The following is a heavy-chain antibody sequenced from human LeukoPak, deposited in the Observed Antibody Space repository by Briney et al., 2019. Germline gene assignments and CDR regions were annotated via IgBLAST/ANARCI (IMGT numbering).Heavy chain of an antibody. V-gene: IGHV4-59*01. D-gene: IGHD6-13*01. CDR1: GGSISSYY. CDR3: ARHPAAGKTPPDY. J-gene: IGHJ4*02. CDR2: IYYSGST. Sequence: PSETLSLTCTVSGGSISSYYWSWIRQPPGKGLEWIGYIYYSGSTNYNPSLKSRVTISVDTSKNRFSLKLSSVTAADTAVYYCARHPAAGKTPPDYWGQGTLVTVSS.